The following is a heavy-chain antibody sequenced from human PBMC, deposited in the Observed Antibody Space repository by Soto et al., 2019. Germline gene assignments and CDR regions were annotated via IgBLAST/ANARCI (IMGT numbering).Heavy chain of an antibody. D-gene: IGHD4-17*01. CDR3: AKPPYGEEYLQH. V-gene: IGHV3-23*01. CDR1: GFTFSSYA. CDR2: ISKNGGST. Sequence: PGGSLRLSCAASGFTFSSYAISWVRQAQGKGLEWVSAISKNGGSTYYADSVKGRSTISRDNSKNTLYLQMNSLRAEDTAVYYCAKPPYGEEYLQHWGQGALVTVSS. J-gene: IGHJ1*01.